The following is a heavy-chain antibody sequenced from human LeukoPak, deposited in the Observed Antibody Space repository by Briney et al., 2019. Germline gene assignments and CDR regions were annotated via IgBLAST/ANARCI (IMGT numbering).Heavy chain of an antibody. V-gene: IGHV3-7*01. CDR1: GFTFSTYW. CDR3: ARDSDVPFDY. J-gene: IGHJ4*02. CDR2: IKQDGSEK. D-gene: IGHD3-16*01. Sequence: GGSLRLSCAASGFTFSTYWMTWVRQSPGKGLEWVANIKQDGSEKYYVDSVKGRFTISRDNAKNSLYLQMNSLRAEDTAVYYCARDSDVPFDYWGQGTLVTVSS.